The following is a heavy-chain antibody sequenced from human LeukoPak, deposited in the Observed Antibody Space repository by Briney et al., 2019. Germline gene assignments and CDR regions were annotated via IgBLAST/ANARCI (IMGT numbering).Heavy chain of an antibody. V-gene: IGHV1-69*05. CDR1: GGTFSLYA. D-gene: IGHD5-12*01. CDR3: ARGGYNGYDPNYFNY. J-gene: IGHJ4*02. Sequence: GASVKVSCKASGGTFSLYAIGWVRQAPGQGLEWMGGIIPVYGAANYAQKFQGRVTIATDESTSTAYMELSSLRSDDTAVYYCARGGYNGYDPNYFNYWGQGTLVTVSS. CDR2: IIPVYGAA.